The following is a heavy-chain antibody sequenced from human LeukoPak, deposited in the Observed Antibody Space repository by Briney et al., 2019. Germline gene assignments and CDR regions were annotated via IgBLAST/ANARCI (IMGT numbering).Heavy chain of an antibody. J-gene: IGHJ4*02. D-gene: IGHD5-18*01. V-gene: IGHV4-59*01. CDR1: GGSISSYY. Sequence: PSETLSLTCTVSGGSISSYYWIWIRQSPGKGLEWIGYIYFSGSTNYNPSLKSRVTMSVDTSKNQFSLKLTSVTAADTAVYYCARVAEIQLWLRSAFDYWGQGTLVTVSS. CDR2: IYFSGST. CDR3: ARVAEIQLWLRSAFDY.